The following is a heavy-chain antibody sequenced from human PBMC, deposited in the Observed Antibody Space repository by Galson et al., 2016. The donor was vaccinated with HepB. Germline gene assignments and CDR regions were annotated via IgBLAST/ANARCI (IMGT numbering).Heavy chain of an antibody. V-gene: IGHV3-23*01. CDR2: INNNGDTT. CDR1: GFTFSSYG. CDR3: AKGNGYNYRLSFEY. Sequence: SLRLSCAASGFTFSSYGMTWVRQAPGKGLEWVAVINNNGDTTHFTDSVKGRFTISGDNSKNMLFLEMNGLRVEDTAIYFCAKGNGYNYRLSFEYWGQGTLVTVSS. D-gene: IGHD5-24*01. J-gene: IGHJ4*02.